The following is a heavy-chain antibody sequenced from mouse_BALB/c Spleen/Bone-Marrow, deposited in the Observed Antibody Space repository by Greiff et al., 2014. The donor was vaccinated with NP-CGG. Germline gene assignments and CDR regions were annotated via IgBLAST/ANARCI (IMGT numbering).Heavy chain of an antibody. CDR3: ARYYYGSSYFDY. V-gene: IGHV14-3*02. Sequence: VQLQQPGAELVKPGASVKLSCTASGFNIKDTYMHWVKQRPEQGLEWIGRIDPANGNTKYDPKFQGKATITADTSSITAYLQLSSLTSEDTAVYYCARYYYGSSYFDYWGQGTTLTVSS. CDR1: GFNIKDTY. D-gene: IGHD1-1*01. J-gene: IGHJ2*01. CDR2: IDPANGNT.